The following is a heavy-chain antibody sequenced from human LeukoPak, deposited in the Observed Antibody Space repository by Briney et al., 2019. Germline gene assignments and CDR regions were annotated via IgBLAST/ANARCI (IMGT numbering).Heavy chain of an antibody. J-gene: IGHJ4*02. V-gene: IGHV1-69*13. CDR1: GDTFISYD. Sequence: ASVKVSCKASGDTFISYDISWVRQAPGQGLEWIGGITPIFGTPNYAQKFQGRVTITADESTRTAYMELRSLRSEDTAVYYCARGWLAETIMVTPYNYWGQGTLVTVSS. CDR3: ARGWLAETIMVTPYNY. D-gene: IGHD4-23*01. CDR2: ITPIFGTP.